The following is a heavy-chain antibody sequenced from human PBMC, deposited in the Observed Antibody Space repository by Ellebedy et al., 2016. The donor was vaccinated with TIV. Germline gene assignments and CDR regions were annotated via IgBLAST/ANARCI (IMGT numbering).Heavy chain of an antibody. J-gene: IGHJ4*02. CDR3: ARKSDTLLFAGGDC. V-gene: IGHV3-66*01. Sequence: PGGSLRLSCAAPGFPVGSHFMSWVRQAPGRGPECVPIIYSTGTTDYADSVRGRFTISRDSAKNTLYLQMNSLRVEDTAVYYCARKSDTLLFAGGDCWGQGTLVTVSS. CDR1: GFPVGSHF. CDR2: IYSTGTT. D-gene: IGHD3-16*01.